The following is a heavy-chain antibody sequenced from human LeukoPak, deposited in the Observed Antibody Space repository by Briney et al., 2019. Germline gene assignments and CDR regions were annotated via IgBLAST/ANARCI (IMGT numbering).Heavy chain of an antibody. CDR2: IYYSGST. Sequence: PSQTLSLTCTVSGGSISSGDYYWSWIRQPPGKGLEWIGYIYYSGSTYYNPSLKSRVTISVDTPKNQFSLKLSSVTAADTAVYYCARARHYCSSTSCQIFDYWGQGTLVTVSS. V-gene: IGHV4-30-4*01. CDR1: GGSISSGDYY. D-gene: IGHD2-2*01. J-gene: IGHJ4*02. CDR3: ARARHYCSSTSCQIFDY.